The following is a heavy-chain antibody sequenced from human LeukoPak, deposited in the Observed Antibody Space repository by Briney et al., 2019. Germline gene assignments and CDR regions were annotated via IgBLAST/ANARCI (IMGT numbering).Heavy chain of an antibody. J-gene: IGHJ4*02. V-gene: IGHV3-30*04. CDR1: GFTFSSYA. D-gene: IGHD6-13*01. Sequence: HSGRSLRLSCAASGFTFSSYAMHWVRQAPGKGLEWAAVISYDGSNKDYADSVKGRFTISRDNSKNTLYLQMNSLRAEDTAVYYCARDIYSSSWYPLVYWGQGTLVTVSS. CDR2: ISYDGSNK. CDR3: ARDIYSSSWYPLVY.